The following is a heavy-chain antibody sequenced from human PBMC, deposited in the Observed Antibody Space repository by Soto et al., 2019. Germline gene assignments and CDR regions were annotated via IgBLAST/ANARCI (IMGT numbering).Heavy chain of an antibody. V-gene: IGHV1-69*08. CDR2: IIPILGIA. J-gene: IGHJ6*02. D-gene: IGHD3-10*01. CDR3: ARDGGDYYYGMDV. CDR1: GGTFSSYT. Sequence: QVQLVQSGAEVKKPGSSVKVSCKASGGTFSSYTISWVRQAPGQGLEWMGRIIPILGIANYAQKFQGRVTITADKSTSTAYMELSSLRSEDTAVYYCARDGGDYYYGMDVWGQGTTFTVSS.